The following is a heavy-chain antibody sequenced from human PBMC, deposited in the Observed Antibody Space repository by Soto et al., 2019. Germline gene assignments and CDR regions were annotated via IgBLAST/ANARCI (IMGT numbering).Heavy chain of an antibody. Sequence: QLQLQESGPGLVKPSETLSLTCTVSGGSISSSSYYWGWIRQPPGKGLEWIGSIYYSGSTYYNPSLKSRVTISVDTSKNQFSLKLSSVTAADTAVYYCARRGAARSYYYGMDVWGQGTTVTVSS. CDR3: ARRGAARSYYYGMDV. D-gene: IGHD6-6*01. CDR1: GGSISSSSYY. V-gene: IGHV4-39*01. CDR2: IYYSGST. J-gene: IGHJ6*02.